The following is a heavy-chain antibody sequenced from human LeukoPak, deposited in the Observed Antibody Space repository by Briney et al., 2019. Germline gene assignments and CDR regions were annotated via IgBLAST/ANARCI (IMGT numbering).Heavy chain of an antibody. CDR3: ARDERLLSFLK. CDR1: GFTVSSNY. V-gene: IGHV3-53*01. D-gene: IGHD3-3*01. J-gene: IGHJ4*02. Sequence: PGGSLRLSCVASGFTVSSNYMTWVRQAPGKGLEWVSAVYSVGSTYYADSVRGRFTISRDNSKNTLYLQMNSLRAEDTAIYYCARDERLLSFLKWGQGTLVTVSS. CDR2: VYSVGST.